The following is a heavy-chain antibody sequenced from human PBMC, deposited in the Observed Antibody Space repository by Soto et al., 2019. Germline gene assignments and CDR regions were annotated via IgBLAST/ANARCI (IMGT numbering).Heavy chain of an antibody. CDR1: GFSLSTDGMC. CDR2: IDWNDDK. D-gene: IGHD2-21*01. V-gene: IGHV2-70*11. CDR3: ARVWWFGEKEYFQN. J-gene: IGHJ1*01. Sequence: SGPTLVNPTQTLTLTCTISGFSLSTDGMCVSWIRQPPGKALEWLARIDWNDDKYYSTSLKTRLTISKDTFKNQAVLTMTKLDPADTATYYCARVWWFGEKEYFQNWGQGTLVTVSS.